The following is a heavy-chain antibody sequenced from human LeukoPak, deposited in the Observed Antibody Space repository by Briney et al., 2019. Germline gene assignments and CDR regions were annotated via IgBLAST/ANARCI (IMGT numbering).Heavy chain of an antibody. D-gene: IGHD6-6*01. CDR2: INHSGST. Sequence: KASETLSLTCTVSGASVNSGNYYWSWIRQPPGKGLEWIGEINHSGSTNYNPSLKSRVTISVDTSKNQFSLKLSSVTAADTAVYYCARGTSSSSNYYYYYGMDVWGQGTTVTVSS. CDR3: ARGTSSSSNYYYYYGMDV. CDR1: GASVNSGNYY. J-gene: IGHJ6*02. V-gene: IGHV4-34*01.